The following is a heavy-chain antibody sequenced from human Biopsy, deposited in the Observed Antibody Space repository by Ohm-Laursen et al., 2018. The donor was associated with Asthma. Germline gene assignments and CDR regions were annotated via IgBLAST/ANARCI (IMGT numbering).Heavy chain of an antibody. CDR3: AKSADFYDSTDYLDF. Sequence: SLRLSCSASGFSFDDCAMHWVQQAPGKGLEWVSSISWNSGNIDYADSVKGRFTISRDNAKNSLYLQMQSLRPEDAAFYYCAKSADFYDSTDYLDFWGRGTLVTVSS. J-gene: IGHJ4*01. CDR1: GFSFDDCA. V-gene: IGHV3-9*01. CDR2: ISWNSGNI. D-gene: IGHD3-22*01.